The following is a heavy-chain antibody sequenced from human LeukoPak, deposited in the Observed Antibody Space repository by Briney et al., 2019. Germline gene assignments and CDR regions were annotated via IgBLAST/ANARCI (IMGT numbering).Heavy chain of an antibody. J-gene: IGHJ5*02. V-gene: IGHV1-2*02. CDR2: INPNSGGT. CDR1: GYTFTGYY. CDR3: ARGSRITMVRGVLNWFDP. D-gene: IGHD3-10*01. Sequence: ASVKVSCKASGYTFTGYYMHWVRQAPGQGLEWMGWINPNSGGTNYAQKFQGRVTMTRDTSISTAYMELSRLRSDDTAVYYCARGSRITMVRGVLNWFDPWGQGTLVTVSS.